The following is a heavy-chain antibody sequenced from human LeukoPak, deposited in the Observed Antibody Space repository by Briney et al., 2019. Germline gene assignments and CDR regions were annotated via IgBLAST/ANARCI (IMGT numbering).Heavy chain of an antibody. D-gene: IGHD3-10*01. Sequence: PGGSLRLSCAASGFTFSSHGMHWVRQAPGKGLEWVAVIWYDGSNKYYADSVKGRFTISRDNSKNTLYLQMNSLRAEDTAVYYCAREFGYYGSGSLYFDYWGQGTLVTVSS. CDR3: AREFGYYGSGSLYFDY. V-gene: IGHV3-33*01. CDR2: IWYDGSNK. J-gene: IGHJ4*02. CDR1: GFTFSSHG.